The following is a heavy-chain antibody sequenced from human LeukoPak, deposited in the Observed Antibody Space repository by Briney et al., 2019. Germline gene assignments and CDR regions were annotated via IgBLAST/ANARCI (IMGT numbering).Heavy chain of an antibody. CDR1: GFTSSSYW. V-gene: IGHV3-74*01. CDR2: INSDGSST. J-gene: IGHJ4*02. Sequence: GGSLRLSCAASGFTSSSYWMHWVRQAPGKGLVWVSRINSDGSSTSYADSVKGRFTISRDNAKNTLYLQMNSLRAEDTAVYYCARGPRAYSSGYYYPFDYWGQGTLVTVSS. CDR3: ARGPRAYSSGYYYPFDY. D-gene: IGHD3-22*01.